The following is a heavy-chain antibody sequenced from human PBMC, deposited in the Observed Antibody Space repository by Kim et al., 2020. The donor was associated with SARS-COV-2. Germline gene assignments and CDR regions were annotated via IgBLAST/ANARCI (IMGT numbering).Heavy chain of an antibody. CDR1: GFTFSSYA. J-gene: IGHJ1*01. V-gene: IGHV3-23*01. Sequence: GGSLRLSCAASGFTFSSYAMSWVRQAPGKGLEWVSAISGSGGSTYYADSVKGRFTISRDNSKNTLYLQMNSLRAEDTAVYYCAKGEYSSSWYSPPAEYFQHWGQGTLVTVSS. D-gene: IGHD6-13*01. CDR3: AKGEYSSSWYSPPAEYFQH. CDR2: ISGSGGST.